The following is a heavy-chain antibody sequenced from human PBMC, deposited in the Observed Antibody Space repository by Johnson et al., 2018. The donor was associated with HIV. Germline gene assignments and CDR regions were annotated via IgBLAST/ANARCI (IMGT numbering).Heavy chain of an antibody. Sequence: VQLVESGGGLVQPGGSLRLSCAASGFTFSSYDMHWVRQATGKGLEWVSAIGTAGDTYYPVSVKGRFTISRENAKNSLYMQMNSLRAEDTAFYYCARSRGGSSEDAFDIWGQGTMVTVSS. CDR3: ARSRGGSSEDAFDI. D-gene: IGHD1-26*01. CDR1: GFTFSSYD. CDR2: IGTAGDT. V-gene: IGHV3-13*01. J-gene: IGHJ3*02.